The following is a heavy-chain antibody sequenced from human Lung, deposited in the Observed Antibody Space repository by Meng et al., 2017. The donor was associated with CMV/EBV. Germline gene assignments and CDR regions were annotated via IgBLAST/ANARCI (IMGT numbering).Heavy chain of an antibody. V-gene: IGHV1-2*02. CDR2: INPNSGAT. D-gene: IGHD2-8*01. CDR3: ASGMFYTDGVCYPIQ. J-gene: IGHJ4*02. CDR1: GYSFIGYY. Sequence: ASVXVSXXTSGYSFIGYYMHWVRQAPGQGLEWMAWINPNSGATNYAQKFQGRVTVTRDTSMSTAYMELSRLRSDDTAVYYCASGMFYTDGVCYPIQWGQGTLVTVSS.